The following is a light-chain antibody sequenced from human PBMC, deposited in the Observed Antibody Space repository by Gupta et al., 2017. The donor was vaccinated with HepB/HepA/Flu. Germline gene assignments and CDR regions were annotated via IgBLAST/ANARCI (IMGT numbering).Light chain of an antibody. CDR2: SAS. J-gene: IGKJ1*01. CDR1: QSVGSS. Sequence: EIVLTQSPVFQSVTPKEKTTITCRASQSVGSSLHWYQQKPEQSPKLLIRSASQEGSGVPSRFSGSGSGTEFTLTISRLEGEDAANYYCLQSSNLPPTFGQGTKVEIK. V-gene: IGKV6-21*01. CDR3: LQSSNLPPT.